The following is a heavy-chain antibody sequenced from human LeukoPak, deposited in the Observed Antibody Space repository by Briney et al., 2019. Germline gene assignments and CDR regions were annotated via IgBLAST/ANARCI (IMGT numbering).Heavy chain of an antibody. CDR2: MNPNSGNT. V-gene: IGHV1-8*01. CDR3: ARDNPQSILEGRYSYENYYGMDV. D-gene: IGHD5-18*01. Sequence: GASVKVSCKASGDTFTSYDINWVRQAPGQGLEWMGWMNPNSGNTGYAQKLQGRVTMTTDTSTSTAYMELRSLRSDDTAVYYCARDNPQSILEGRYSYENYYGMDVWGQGTTVTVSS. CDR1: GDTFTSYD. J-gene: IGHJ6*02.